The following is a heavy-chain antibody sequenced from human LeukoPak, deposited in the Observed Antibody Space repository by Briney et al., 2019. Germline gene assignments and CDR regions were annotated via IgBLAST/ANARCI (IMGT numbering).Heavy chain of an antibody. CDR3: TTVKWILDVDTAMGFDY. V-gene: IGHV3-15*01. D-gene: IGHD5-18*01. CDR1: GFTFSNAW. Sequence: GGSLRLSCAASGFTFSNAWMSWVRQAPGKGLEWVGRIKSKTDGGTTDYAAPVKGRFTISRDDSKNTLYLQMNSLKTEDTAVYYCTTVKWILDVDTAMGFDYWGQGTLVTVSS. CDR2: IKSKTDGGTT. J-gene: IGHJ4*02.